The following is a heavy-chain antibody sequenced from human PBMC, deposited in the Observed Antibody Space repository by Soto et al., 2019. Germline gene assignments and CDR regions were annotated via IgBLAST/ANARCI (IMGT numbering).Heavy chain of an antibody. V-gene: IGHV1-69*01. J-gene: IGHJ6*02. D-gene: IGHD3-10*01. CDR3: ARVLYYGSGSYSPYGMDV. Sequence: QVQLVQSGAEVKKPGSSVKVSCKTSGVSFNNNGIGWVRQAPGHGLEWMGGVSPPFRTSNYARKFQGRISITADASTGTVNMELSSLTSEDQAPDFRARVLYYGSGSYSPYGMDVWGQGTTVTVSS. CDR2: VSPPFRTS. CDR1: GVSFNNNG.